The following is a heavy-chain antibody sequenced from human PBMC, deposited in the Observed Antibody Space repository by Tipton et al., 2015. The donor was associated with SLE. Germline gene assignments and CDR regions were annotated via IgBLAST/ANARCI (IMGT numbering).Heavy chain of an antibody. V-gene: IGHV1-2*02. CDR3: ARSNVSRAFDI. Sequence: QSGPEVKKPGASVKVSCRASGYTVTGYYIHWVRQAPRQGLEWMGWINPNNGATNYAQKFQDRVTMTSDTSISTAYMDLSRLRSDDTAVYYRARSNVSRAFDIWGQGTMVTVSS. CDR1: GYTVTGYY. CDR2: INPNNGAT. D-gene: IGHD2-8*01. J-gene: IGHJ3*02.